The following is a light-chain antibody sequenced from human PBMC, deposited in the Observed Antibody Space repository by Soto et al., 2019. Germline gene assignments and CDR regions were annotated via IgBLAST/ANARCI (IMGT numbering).Light chain of an antibody. J-gene: IGKJ1*01. CDR2: DAS. CDR1: QSVRSY. Sequence: EIVLTQSPATLSLSPGERATLSCRASQSVRSYLAWYQQKPGRAPRLLIYDASDRATGIPARFSGSGSGSDFTLTISSLEPEDFAVYYCQQRSNWPRTFGQGTKVDIK. CDR3: QQRSNWPRT. V-gene: IGKV3-11*01.